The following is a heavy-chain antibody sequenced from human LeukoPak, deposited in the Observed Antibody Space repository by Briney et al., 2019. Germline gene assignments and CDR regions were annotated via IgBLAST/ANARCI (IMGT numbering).Heavy chain of an antibody. CDR1: GLTSSDSY. CDR3: ARPTDSSVDY. CDR2: MSGDGTTV. Sequence: GGSLRLSCVASGLTSSDSYMSWIRQAPGKGLEWITYMSGDGTTVYHADSVKGRFTISRDNAKNSVYLQMNSLRDEDTAVYYCARPTDSSVDYWGQGTLVTVSS. J-gene: IGHJ4*02. D-gene: IGHD5-18*01. V-gene: IGHV3-11*01.